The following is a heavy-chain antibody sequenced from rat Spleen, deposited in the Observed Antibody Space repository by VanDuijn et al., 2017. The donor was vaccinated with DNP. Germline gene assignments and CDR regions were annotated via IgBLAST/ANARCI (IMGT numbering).Heavy chain of an antibody. CDR3: ARHSRTTAITEYFDY. CDR2: IGSDGYAP. D-gene: IGHD1-9*01. CDR1: GFTFSDYY. V-gene: IGHV5-7*01. Sequence: EVQLVESGGGLVQPGRSLKLSCAASGFTFSDYYMAWVRQAPTKGLEWVAYIGSDGYAPYYRDSVKGRFTISRDNAQSSLYLQMNSLKSEDTATYYCARHSRTTAITEYFDYWGQGVMVTVSS. J-gene: IGHJ2*01.